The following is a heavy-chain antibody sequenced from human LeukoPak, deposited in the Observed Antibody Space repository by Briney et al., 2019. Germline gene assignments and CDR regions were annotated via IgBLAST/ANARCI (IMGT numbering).Heavy chain of an antibody. V-gene: IGHV4-34*01. D-gene: IGHD5-18*01. CDR2: INHSGST. Sequence: SETLSLTCAVSGGSFSGYYWSWIRQPPGKGLEWIGDINHSGSTNYNPSLKSRVTISVDTSKNQFSLKLSSVTAADTAVYYCARGDGGYSYEIRAFDIWGQGTMVTVSS. CDR1: GGSFSGYY. J-gene: IGHJ3*02. CDR3: ARGDGGYSYEIRAFDI.